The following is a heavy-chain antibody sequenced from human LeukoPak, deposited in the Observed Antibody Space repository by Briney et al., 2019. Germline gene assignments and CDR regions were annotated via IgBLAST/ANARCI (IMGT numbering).Heavy chain of an antibody. CDR3: ARGILTGYYGGRSQLHDY. V-gene: IGHV3-30-3*01. CDR1: GFTFSSYA. Sequence: GRSLRLSCAASGFTFSSYAMHWVRQAPGKGLEWVAVISYDGSNKYYADSVKGRFTISRDNSKNTLYLQMNSLRAEDTAVYYCARGILTGYYGGRSQLHDYWGQGTLVTVSS. J-gene: IGHJ4*02. D-gene: IGHD3-9*01. CDR2: ISYDGSNK.